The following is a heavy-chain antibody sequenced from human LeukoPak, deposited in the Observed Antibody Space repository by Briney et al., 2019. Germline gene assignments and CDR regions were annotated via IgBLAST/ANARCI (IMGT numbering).Heavy chain of an antibody. CDR1: GLTVSRNS. D-gene: IGHD1-14*01. CDR3: ATDHRNLDAFDI. Sequence: GGSLRLSCAVSGLTVSRNSMNWVRQAPGKGLEWVSVIYGGDSTYCADSVEGRFTISSDTSKNTVYLQMNSLRAEDTAVYYCATDHRNLDAFDIWGQGTMLTVSS. J-gene: IGHJ3*02. CDR2: IYGGDST. V-gene: IGHV3-66*01.